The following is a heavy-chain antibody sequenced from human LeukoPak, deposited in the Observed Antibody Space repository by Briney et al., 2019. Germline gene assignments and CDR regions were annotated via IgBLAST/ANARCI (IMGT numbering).Heavy chain of an antibody. CDR3: ARHGDIVATYFDY. CDR1: GGSISSYY. D-gene: IGHD5-12*01. Sequence: SETLSLTCTVSGGSISSYYWSWIRQPPGKGLERIGYIYTSGSTNYNPSLKSRVTISVGTSKNQFSLKLSSVTAADTAVYYCARHGDIVATYFDYWGQGTLVTVSS. CDR2: IYTSGST. J-gene: IGHJ4*02. V-gene: IGHV4-4*09.